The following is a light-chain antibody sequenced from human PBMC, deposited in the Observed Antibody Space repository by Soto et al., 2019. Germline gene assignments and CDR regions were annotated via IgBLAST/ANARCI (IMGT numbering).Light chain of an antibody. V-gene: IGKV3-20*01. CDR1: QSVSNSF. J-gene: IGKJ1*01. Sequence: EIELTQSPGSLSLSLGERATLSCRASQSVSNSFLAWYQQKPGQAPRLLIYAASARAIGIPDRFSGSGSGTDFTLTISRLEPEDFAVYYCQQYGNSPRTFGQGTKVDIK. CDR3: QQYGNSPRT. CDR2: AAS.